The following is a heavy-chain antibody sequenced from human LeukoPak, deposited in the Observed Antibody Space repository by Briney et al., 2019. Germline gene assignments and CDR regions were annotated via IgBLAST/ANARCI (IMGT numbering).Heavy chain of an antibody. CDR1: GFTFSSYW. J-gene: IGHJ3*02. V-gene: IGHV3-7*04. CDR3: ARAKTYYYDSPTI. Sequence: PGGSLRLSCAASGFTFSSYWMSWVRQAPGKGLEWVANIKQDGSEKYYVDSVKGRFTISRDNAKNSLYLQMNSLSAEDTAVYYCARAKTYYYDSPTIWGQGTLVTVSS. D-gene: IGHD3-22*01. CDR2: IKQDGSEK.